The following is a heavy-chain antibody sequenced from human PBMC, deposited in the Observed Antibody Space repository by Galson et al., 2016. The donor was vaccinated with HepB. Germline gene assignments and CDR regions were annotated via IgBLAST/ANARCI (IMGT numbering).Heavy chain of an antibody. V-gene: IGHV3-7*04. D-gene: IGHD5-18*01. Sequence: SLRLSCAASGFTFSGFWMNWVRQAPGKGLEWVAIIKEDGREKHYVDSVKGRFTISRDNAKNTLYLQMDSLRGEDTAVYYCARGSGYLIDYWGQGTLVTVSS. CDR2: IKEDGREK. CDR3: ARGSGYLIDY. J-gene: IGHJ4*02. CDR1: GFTFSGFW.